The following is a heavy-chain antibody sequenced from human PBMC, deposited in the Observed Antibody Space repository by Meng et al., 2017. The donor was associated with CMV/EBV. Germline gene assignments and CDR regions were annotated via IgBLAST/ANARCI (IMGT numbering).Heavy chain of an antibody. CDR1: GGSISSSSYY. Sequence: LQPKESGPGLVKPSETLSRTCTVSGGSISSSSYYWGWIRQPPGKGLEWIGSIYYSGSTYYNPSLKSRVTISVDTSKDQFSLKLSSVTAADTAVYYCARGGIAAAGLHWGQGTLVTVSS. CDR3: ARGGIAAAGLH. V-gene: IGHV4-39*07. CDR2: IYYSGST. J-gene: IGHJ4*02. D-gene: IGHD6-13*01.